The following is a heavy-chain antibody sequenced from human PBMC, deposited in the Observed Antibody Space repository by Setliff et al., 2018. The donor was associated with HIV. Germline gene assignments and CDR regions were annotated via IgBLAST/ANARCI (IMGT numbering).Heavy chain of an antibody. CDR2: INPDSRGT. D-gene: IGHD6-13*01. V-gene: IGHV1-2*06. CDR1: GYAFTDYS. Sequence: VKVSCKTSGYAFTDYSIHWVRQAPGQGLEWVGRINPDSRGTNYAQTFQGRVTMARDTSVSTAYMELSRLKSDDTAVFYCARGVKGIATTGKYYFDYWGQGTLVTVSS. J-gene: IGHJ4*02. CDR3: ARGVKGIATTGKYYFDY.